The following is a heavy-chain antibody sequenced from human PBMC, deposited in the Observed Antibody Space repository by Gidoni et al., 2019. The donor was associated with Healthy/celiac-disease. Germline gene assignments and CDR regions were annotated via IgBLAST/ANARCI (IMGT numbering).Heavy chain of an antibody. V-gene: IGHV1-2*02. D-gene: IGHD3-3*01. Sequence: QVQLVQSGAEVKKPGASVKVSCKASGYTFTGYYMLWGLQAPGQGLEWMGWINPNSGGTNYAQKFQGRVTMTRDTSISTAYMELSRLRSDDTAVYYCARDQLYYDFWSGYYTSFSHDYWGQGTLVTVSS. CDR1: GYTFTGYY. CDR3: ARDQLYYDFWSGYYTSFSHDY. J-gene: IGHJ4*02. CDR2: INPNSGGT.